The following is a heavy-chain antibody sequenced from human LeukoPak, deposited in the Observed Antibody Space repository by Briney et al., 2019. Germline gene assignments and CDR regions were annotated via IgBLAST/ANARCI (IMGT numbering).Heavy chain of an antibody. CDR1: GYTFTSYD. CDR3: ARGVYDFWSGPTGFDY. D-gene: IGHD3-3*01. CDR2: MNPNSGNT. V-gene: IGHV1-8*03. Sequence: ASVKVSCKASGYTFTSYDTNWVRQATGQGLEWMGWMNPNSGNTGYAQKFQGRVTITRNTSISTAYMELSSLRSEDTAVYYCARGVYDFWSGPTGFDYWGQGTLVTVSS. J-gene: IGHJ4*02.